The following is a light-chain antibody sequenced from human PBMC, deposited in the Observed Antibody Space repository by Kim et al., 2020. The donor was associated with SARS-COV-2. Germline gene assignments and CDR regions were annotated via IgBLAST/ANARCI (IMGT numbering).Light chain of an antibody. CDR3: QVWDSTIDHRVV. V-gene: IGLV3-21*04. CDR2: YDS. CDR1: NIGSES. Sequence: PGKTASISCGGNNIGSESVRWCQQKPGQAPVLVISYDSDRPSGIPERFSGSNSGNTATLTIRRVEAGDEADYYCQVWDSTIDHRVVFGGGTQLTVL. J-gene: IGLJ3*02.